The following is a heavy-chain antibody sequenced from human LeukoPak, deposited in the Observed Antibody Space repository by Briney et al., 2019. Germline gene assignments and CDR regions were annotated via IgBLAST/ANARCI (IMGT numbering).Heavy chain of an antibody. V-gene: IGHV3-21*01. D-gene: IGHD6-13*01. CDR3: ARDQLRSSSFPDL. Sequence: GGSLRLSCSVSGLIFINYEWSWVRQAPGKGLEWVSSISSSSSYIYYADSVKGRFTISRDNAKNSLYLQMNSLRAEDTAVYYCARDQLRSSSFPDLWGRGTLVTVSS. J-gene: IGHJ2*01. CDR2: ISSSSSYI. CDR1: GLIFINYE.